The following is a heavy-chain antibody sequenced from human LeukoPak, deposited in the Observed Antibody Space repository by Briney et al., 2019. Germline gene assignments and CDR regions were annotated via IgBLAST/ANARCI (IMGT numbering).Heavy chain of an antibody. CDR1: GGSISSSSYY. J-gene: IGHJ4*02. CDR3: ARVFHPTSSQFYFDY. Sequence: SETLSLTCTVSGGSISSSSYYWGWIRQPPGKGLEWIGSIYYSGSTSYNPSLKSRVTISVDTSKNQFSLELSSVTAADTAVYYCARVFHPTSSQFYFDYWGQGTLVTVSS. CDR2: IYYSGST. D-gene: IGHD2-2*01. V-gene: IGHV4-39*07.